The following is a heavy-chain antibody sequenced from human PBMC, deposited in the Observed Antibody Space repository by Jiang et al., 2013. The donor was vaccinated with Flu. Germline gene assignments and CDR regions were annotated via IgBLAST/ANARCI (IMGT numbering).Heavy chain of an antibody. J-gene: IGHJ6*02. D-gene: IGHD2-2*01. CDR1: GGSISSYY. CDR3: ARILPAATYHYGMDV. V-gene: IGHV4-4*07. Sequence: LLKPSETLSLTCTVSGGSISSYYWSWIRQPAGKGLEWIGRIYTSGSTNYNPSLKSRVTMSVDTSKNQFSLKLSSVTAADTAVYYCARILPAATYHYGMDVWGQGTTVTVSS. CDR2: IYTSGST.